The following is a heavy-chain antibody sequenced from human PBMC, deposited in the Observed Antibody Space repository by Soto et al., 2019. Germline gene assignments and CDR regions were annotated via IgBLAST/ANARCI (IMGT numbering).Heavy chain of an antibody. V-gene: IGHV5-51*01. D-gene: IGHD1-1*01. Sequence: PGESLKISCKGSGYSFTSYWIGWVRQMPGKGLEWMGIIYPGDSDTRYSPSFQGQVTISADKSISTAYLQWSSLKASDTAMYYCARLPTKMTGRDWFDPWGQGTLVTVSS. J-gene: IGHJ5*02. CDR2: IYPGDSDT. CDR3: ARLPTKMTGRDWFDP. CDR1: GYSFTSYW.